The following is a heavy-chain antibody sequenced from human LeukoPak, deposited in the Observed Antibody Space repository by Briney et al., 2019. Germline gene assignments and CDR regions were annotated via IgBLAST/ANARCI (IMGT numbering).Heavy chain of an antibody. V-gene: IGHV4-30-2*01. J-gene: IGHJ3*02. CDR2: IYHSGRT. CDR1: GGSISSGGYS. CDR3: ARAQGLRYAFDI. D-gene: IGHD4-17*01. Sequence: SETLSLTCAVSGGSISSGGYSWSWIRQPPGKGLEWIGYIYHSGRTYYNPSLKSRVTISVDRSKNQLSLKLSSVTAADTAVYYCARAQGLRYAFDIWGQGTMVTVSS.